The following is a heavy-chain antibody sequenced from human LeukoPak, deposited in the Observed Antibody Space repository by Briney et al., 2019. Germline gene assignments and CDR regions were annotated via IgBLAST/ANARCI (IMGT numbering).Heavy chain of an antibody. CDR1: GGSFSGYS. Sequence: SETLSLTCAVYGGSFSGYSWSWIRQPPGKGLEWIGEINHSGSTNYNPSLKSRVTISVDTSKNQFSLKLSSVTAADTAVYYCARGLSRASYYFDYWGQGTLVTVSS. V-gene: IGHV4-34*01. J-gene: IGHJ4*02. CDR3: ARGLSRASYYFDY. D-gene: IGHD2-15*01. CDR2: INHSGST.